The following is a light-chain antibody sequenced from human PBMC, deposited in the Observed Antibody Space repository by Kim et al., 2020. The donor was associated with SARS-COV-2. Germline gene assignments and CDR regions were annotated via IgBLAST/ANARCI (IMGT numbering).Light chain of an antibody. CDR3: QSRDSGGNVL. CDR1: SLRRYY. Sequence: SSELTQDPAVSVALGQTVRITCQGDSLRRYYATWYQQRPRQAPVLVIYGRNNRPSGISDRFSGSSSGNTASLTISGAQAEDEADFYCQSRDSGGNVLLGGGTKLTVL. J-gene: IGLJ2*01. V-gene: IGLV3-19*01. CDR2: GRN.